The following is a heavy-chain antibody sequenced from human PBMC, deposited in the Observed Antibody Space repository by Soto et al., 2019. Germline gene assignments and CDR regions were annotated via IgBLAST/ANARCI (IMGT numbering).Heavy chain of an antibody. D-gene: IGHD2-15*01. CDR3: ASVLVAATRDYYCMDV. J-gene: IGHJ6*02. CDR2: IWYDGSNK. CDR1: RLTFSSYG. Sequence: HPGGSLRLSCAAHRLTFSSYGMPWVRQSPDKGLEWVAVIWYDGSNKYYADSVKGRFTISRDNSKNTLYLQMNSLRAEDTAVYYCASVLVAATRDYYCMDVCCQGTSGSGSS. V-gene: IGHV3-33*01.